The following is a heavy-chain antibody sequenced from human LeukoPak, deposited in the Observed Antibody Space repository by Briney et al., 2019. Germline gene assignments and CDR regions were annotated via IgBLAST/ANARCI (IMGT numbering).Heavy chain of an antibody. CDR2: IIPILGIA. CDR3: ARSSGYDFDAFDI. CDR1: GYTFTSYA. D-gene: IGHD5-12*01. J-gene: IGHJ3*02. Sequence: SVKVSCKASGYTFTSYAISWVRQAPGQGLEWMGRIIPILGIANYAQKFQGRVTITADKSTSTAYMELSSLRSEDTAVYYCARSSGYDFDAFDIWGQGTMVTVSS. V-gene: IGHV1-69*04.